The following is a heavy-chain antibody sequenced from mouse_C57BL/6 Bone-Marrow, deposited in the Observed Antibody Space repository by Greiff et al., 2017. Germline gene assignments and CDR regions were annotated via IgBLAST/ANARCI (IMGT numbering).Heavy chain of an antibody. Sequence: VQLQQPGAELVKPGASVKLSCKASGYTFTSSWMNWVKQRPGQGLEWIGMIHPSGGSTNYNEKFKGKATLAGDKSSSTAYMQRSSLTSEDSAVYYCAREIHRDWYFDVWGTGTTVTVSS. CDR2: IHPSGGST. V-gene: IGHV1-64*01. D-gene: IGHD3-1*01. CDR1: GYTFTSSW. J-gene: IGHJ1*03. CDR3: AREIHRDWYFDV.